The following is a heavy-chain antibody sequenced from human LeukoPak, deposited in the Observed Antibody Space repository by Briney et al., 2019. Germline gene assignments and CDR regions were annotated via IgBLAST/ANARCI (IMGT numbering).Heavy chain of an antibody. V-gene: IGHV1-18*01. CDR3: ARDPYDYVWGSYRSFDY. CDR2: ISAYNGNT. D-gene: IGHD3-16*02. CDR1: GYTFTSYG. Sequence: ASVKVSCKASGYTFTSYGISWVRQAPGQGLEGMGWISAYNGNTISAQKLQGRVTMTTDTSTSTAYMELRSLRSDDTAVYYCARDPYDYVWGSYRSFDYWGQGTLVTVSS. J-gene: IGHJ4*02.